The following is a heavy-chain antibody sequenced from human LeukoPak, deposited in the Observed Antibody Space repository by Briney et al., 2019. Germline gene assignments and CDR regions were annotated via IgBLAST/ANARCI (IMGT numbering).Heavy chain of an antibody. V-gene: IGHV3-7*05. D-gene: IGHD4-23*01. CDR1: GFPFSTFF. CDR3: ARDPGGSGWGAFDI. J-gene: IGHJ3*02. Sequence: GGSLRLSCEAYGFPFSTFFMAWVRQSSGKGLEWVADIKPDGSETYYKGSVEGRFTISRDNADNSLYLQMNSLRAEDTAVYYCARDPGGSGWGAFDIWGQGTMVTVSS. CDR2: IKPDGSET.